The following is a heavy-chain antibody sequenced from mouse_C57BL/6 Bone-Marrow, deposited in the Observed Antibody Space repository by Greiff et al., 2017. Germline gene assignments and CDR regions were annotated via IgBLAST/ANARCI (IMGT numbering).Heavy chain of an antibody. CDR2: ISSGSSTI. Sequence: DVMLVESGGGLVKPGGSLKLSCAASGFTFSDYGMHWVRQAPEKGLEWVAYISSGSSTIYYADTVKGRFTISRDNAKNTLFLQMTSLRSEDTAMYYCARCYYGSSLLAYWGQGTLVTVSA. V-gene: IGHV5-17*01. CDR1: GFTFSDYG. CDR3: ARCYYGSSLLAY. D-gene: IGHD1-1*01. J-gene: IGHJ3*01.